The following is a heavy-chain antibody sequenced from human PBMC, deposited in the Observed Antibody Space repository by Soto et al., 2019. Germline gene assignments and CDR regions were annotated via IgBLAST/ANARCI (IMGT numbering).Heavy chain of an antibody. Sequence: SETLSLICSISGGFIWGSDSYWGWIRQPPGRGLEWIGNIYYSGTSYSYPSLKGRVTMSVDTSKNQFSMRLNSVTAADTAVYYCTDMRGQWLPRDWGRGIMVT. CDR2: IYYSGTS. CDR3: TDMRGQWLPRD. CDR1: GGFIWGSDSY. J-gene: IGHJ4*02. V-gene: IGHV4-39*01. D-gene: IGHD6-19*01.